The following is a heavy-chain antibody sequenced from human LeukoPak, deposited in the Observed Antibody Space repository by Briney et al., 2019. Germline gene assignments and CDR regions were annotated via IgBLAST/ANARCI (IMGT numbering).Heavy chain of an antibody. D-gene: IGHD3-10*01. Sequence: PGGSLRLSCAASGFFFRSYAMSWVRQAPGKGLEWVSAISGNGGTTYYADSVKGRFTISRDNSKNTLYLQMNSLRDDDTAVYYCARLMGSYLDYWGQGTLVTVSS. CDR3: ARLMGSYLDY. V-gene: IGHV3-23*01. CDR2: ISGNGGTT. CDR1: GFFFRSYA. J-gene: IGHJ4*02.